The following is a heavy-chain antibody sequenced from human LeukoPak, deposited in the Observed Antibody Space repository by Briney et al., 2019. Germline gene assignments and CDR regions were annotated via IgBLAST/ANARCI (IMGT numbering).Heavy chain of an antibody. Sequence: ASVKVSCKASGYTFTSYDINWVRQATGQGLEWMGWMNPNSGNTGYAQKFQGRVTMTRNTSISTAYMELSSLRSEDTAVYYCARRRINRPGALNWSDPWGQGTLVTVSS. V-gene: IGHV1-8*01. CDR3: ARRRINRPGALNWSDP. D-gene: IGHD2/OR15-2a*01. CDR2: MNPNSGNT. CDR1: GYTFTSYD. J-gene: IGHJ5*02.